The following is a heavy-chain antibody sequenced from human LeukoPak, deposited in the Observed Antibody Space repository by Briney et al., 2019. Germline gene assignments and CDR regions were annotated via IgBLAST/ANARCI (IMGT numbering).Heavy chain of an antibody. D-gene: IGHD3/OR15-3a*01. CDR1: GFTFRTYP. CDR2: ISYDGNNK. V-gene: IGHV3-30*04. J-gene: IGHJ4*02. Sequence: QPGGSLRLSCAASGFTFRTYPMHWVRQAPGKGLEWVAVISYDGNNKYYADSVKGRFTISRDNSKNTLYLQMNSLRAEDTAIYYCARGMTIGWSLDNWGQGTLVTVSS. CDR3: ARGMTIGWSLDN.